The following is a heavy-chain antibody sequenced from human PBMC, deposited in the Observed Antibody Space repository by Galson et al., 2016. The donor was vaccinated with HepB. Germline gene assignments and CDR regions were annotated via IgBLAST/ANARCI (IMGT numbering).Heavy chain of an antibody. CDR1: GMTFSNYG. CDR3: ARDGGQQLVRWEKLRKVYYYYPMDV. Sequence: SLRLSCAASGMTFSNYGMHWVRQAPGRGLEWVAGIWYDGSKKYYGDSVKGRFTISRDNAKHSLYLQMHSLRDEDTAVYYCARDGGQQLVRWEKLRKVYYYYPMDVWGQGTTVTVSS. V-gene: IGHV3-33*01. D-gene: IGHD6-13*01. CDR2: IWYDGSKK. J-gene: IGHJ6*02.